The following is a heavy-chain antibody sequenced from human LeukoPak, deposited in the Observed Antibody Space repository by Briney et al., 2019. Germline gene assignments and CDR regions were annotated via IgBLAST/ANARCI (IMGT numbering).Heavy chain of an antibody. CDR2: IYYSGNT. CDR1: GDSISTSNSY. D-gene: IGHD2-21*01. Sequence: SETLSLTCTVSGDSISTSNSYWGWIRQPPGKGLEWIGSIYYSGNTYYNASLKSRVTISVDTSKNQFSLKLTSVTADDTAMHYCVRSYHPGGWFDPWGQGTLVTVSS. CDR3: VRSYHPGGWFDP. J-gene: IGHJ5*02. V-gene: IGHV4-39*01.